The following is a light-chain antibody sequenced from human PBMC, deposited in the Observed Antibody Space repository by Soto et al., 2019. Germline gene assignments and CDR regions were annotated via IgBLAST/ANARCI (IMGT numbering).Light chain of an antibody. J-gene: IGKJ2*01. CDR2: DAS. V-gene: IGKV3-20*01. CDR1: QSVSNNY. CDR3: QQYGDLPIT. Sequence: ENVLTQSPGTLSLSPGEGATLSCRASQSVSNNYLAWYQQKPGQAPRLLLYDASTRAAGIPDRFSGSGARTDFTLTISRREPEDFAVYHCQQYGDLPITFGQGTKLEIK.